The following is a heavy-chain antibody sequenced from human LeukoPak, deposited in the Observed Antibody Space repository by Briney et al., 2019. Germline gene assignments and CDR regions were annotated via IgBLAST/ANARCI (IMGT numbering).Heavy chain of an antibody. D-gene: IGHD1-26*01. Sequence: SETLSLTCTVSGGSISTYYWTWIRQPAGKGLEWVGRIYASGSTNYNPSLKSRVTMSVDTSKNQFSLNLSSVTAADTAIYYCAREGSGSYYGTFDYWGQGTLVTVSS. CDR3: AREGSGSYYGTFDY. CDR2: IYASGST. J-gene: IGHJ4*02. CDR1: GGSISTYY. V-gene: IGHV4-4*07.